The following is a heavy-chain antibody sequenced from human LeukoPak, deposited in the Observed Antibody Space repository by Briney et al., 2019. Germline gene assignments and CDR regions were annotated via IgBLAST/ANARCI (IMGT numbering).Heavy chain of an antibody. D-gene: IGHD5-18*01. CDR2: INHSGST. V-gene: IGHV4-34*01. CDR1: GGSFSGYY. Sequence: SETLSLTCAVYGGSFSGYYWSWLRQPPGKGLEWIGEINHSGSTNYNPSLKSRVTISVDTSKNQFSLKLSSVTAADTAVFYCARVQLWENYYYYGMDVWGQGTTVTVSS. J-gene: IGHJ6*02. CDR3: ARVQLWENYYYYGMDV.